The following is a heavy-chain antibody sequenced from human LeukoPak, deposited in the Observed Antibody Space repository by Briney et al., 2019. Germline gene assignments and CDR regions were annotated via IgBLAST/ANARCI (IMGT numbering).Heavy chain of an antibody. Sequence: SETLSLTCAVYGGSFSGYYWSWIRQPPGKGLEWIGEINHSGSTNYNPSLKSRVTISVDTSKNQFSLKLSSVTAADTAVYYCARGLTPPIAVAGNWFDPWGQGTLVTVSS. CDR1: GGSFSGYY. V-gene: IGHV4-34*01. J-gene: IGHJ5*02. CDR2: INHSGST. D-gene: IGHD6-19*01. CDR3: ARGLTPPIAVAGNWFDP.